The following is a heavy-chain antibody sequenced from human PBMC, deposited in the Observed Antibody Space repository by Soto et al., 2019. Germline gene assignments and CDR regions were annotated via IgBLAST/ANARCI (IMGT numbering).Heavy chain of an antibody. J-gene: IGHJ6*02. CDR3: ERDSRPGNAVRGVYFFDEMEV. CDR1: GGSISSDY. CDR2: IYYSGST. V-gene: IGHV4-59*01. D-gene: IGHD3-10*01. Sequence: SETLSLTCTVSGGSISSDYWSWIRQPPGKGLEWIGYIYYSGSTNYNPSLKSRVTISVDTSKNQFSLKLSSVTAADTAVYYSERDSRPGNAVRGVYFFDEMEVLGQETTVTVSS.